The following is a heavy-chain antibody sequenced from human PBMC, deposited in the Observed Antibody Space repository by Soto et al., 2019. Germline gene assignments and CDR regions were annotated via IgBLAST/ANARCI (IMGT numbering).Heavy chain of an antibody. CDR1: GFTFSSFS. V-gene: IGHV3-48*02. D-gene: IGHD3-16*01. Sequence: EVQLVESGGGLVQPGGSLRLSCAASGFTFSSFSMNWVRQAPGKGLEWVSYISSSSSTIYYADSVKGRFTISRDNAKNSLSLQINSLRDEDTAVYYCARTRGADFDYWGQGTLVTVSS. CDR3: ARTRGADFDY. CDR2: ISSSSSTI. J-gene: IGHJ4*02.